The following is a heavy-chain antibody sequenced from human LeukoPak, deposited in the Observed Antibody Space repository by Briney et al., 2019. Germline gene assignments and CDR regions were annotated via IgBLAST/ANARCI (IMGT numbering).Heavy chain of an antibody. D-gene: IGHD2-15*01. V-gene: IGHV3-30*04. Sequence: PGGSLRLSCAASGFTFSSYAMHWVRQAPGKGLEWVAFISYDGSNKYYADSVKGRLTISRDNSKNTLYLQMNSLRAEDTAVYYCAKDIVVVVAATTDYWGQGTLVTVSS. CDR2: ISYDGSNK. J-gene: IGHJ4*02. CDR1: GFTFSSYA. CDR3: AKDIVVVVAATTDY.